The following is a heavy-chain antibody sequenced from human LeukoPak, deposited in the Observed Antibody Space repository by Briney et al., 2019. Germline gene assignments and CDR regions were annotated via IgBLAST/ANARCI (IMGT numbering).Heavy chain of an antibody. J-gene: IGHJ4*02. CDR2: MNPISGNT. V-gene: IGHV1-8*01. CDR1: GYTFTSYD. CDR3: ARVGGGYYDSSGYYSQV. Sequence: ASVKVSCKASGYTFTSYDINWVRQATGQGLEWMGWMNPISGNTGYAQKFQGRVTMTRNTSISTAYMELSSLRSEDTAVYYCARVGGGYYDSSGYYSQVWGQGTLVTVSS. D-gene: IGHD3-22*01.